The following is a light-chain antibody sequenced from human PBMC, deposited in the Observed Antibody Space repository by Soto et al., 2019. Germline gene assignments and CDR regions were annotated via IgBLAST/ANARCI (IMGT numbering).Light chain of an antibody. CDR1: SSDVGSYNL. CDR2: EGS. J-gene: IGLJ2*01. CDR3: CSYAGSSTSVV. V-gene: IGLV2-23*01. Sequence: QSALTQPASVSGSPGQSITISCTGTSSDVGSYNLVSWYQQHPGKAPKLFIYEGSKRPSGVSNRFSGSKSSNTASLTISGLQAEDEADYYCCSYAGSSTSVVFGGGTKVTVL.